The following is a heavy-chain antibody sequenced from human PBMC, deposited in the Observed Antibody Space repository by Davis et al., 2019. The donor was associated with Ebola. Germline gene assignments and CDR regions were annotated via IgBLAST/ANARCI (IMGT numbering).Heavy chain of an antibody. Sequence: AASVKVSCKASGYTFTDFDMHWVRQAPGQGLEWMGWINAGNGNMRYSQKFQGRVTITRDTSASTVYMELSSLRSEDTAVYYCARDTGIRYVPLGYWGQGTLVIVSS. V-gene: IGHV1-3*01. J-gene: IGHJ4*02. D-gene: IGHD3-9*01. CDR3: ARDTGIRYVPLGY. CDR2: INAGNGNM. CDR1: GYTFTDFD.